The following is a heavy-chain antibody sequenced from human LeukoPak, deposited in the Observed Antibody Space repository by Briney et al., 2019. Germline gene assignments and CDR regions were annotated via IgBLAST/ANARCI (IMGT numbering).Heavy chain of an antibody. V-gene: IGHV4-34*01. CDR1: NGSFRGYY. CDR2: INHSGST. J-gene: IGHJ4*02. D-gene: IGHD4-17*01. Sequence: SETLSLTCAVYNGSFRGYYWSWIRQPPGKGLEWIGEINHSGSTNYNPSLKSRVTISVDTSKNQFSLKLSSVTAADTAVYYCARTTVTTDRSFDYWGQGTLVTASS. CDR3: ARTTVTTDRSFDY.